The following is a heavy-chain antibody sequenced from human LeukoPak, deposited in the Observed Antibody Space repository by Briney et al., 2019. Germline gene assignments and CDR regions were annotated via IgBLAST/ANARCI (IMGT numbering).Heavy chain of an antibody. Sequence: GGSLRLSCAASGFTFSNHGMQWVRQAPGKGLEWVAFIRYDGTKQFYADSVKGRYAISRDNSKNTLYLQMNSLRAEDTAVYYCAKGFSTTESALDYWGQGTLVTVSS. CDR2: IRYDGTKQ. D-gene: IGHD4-11*01. V-gene: IGHV3-30*02. CDR3: AKGFSTTESALDY. CDR1: GFTFSNHG. J-gene: IGHJ4*02.